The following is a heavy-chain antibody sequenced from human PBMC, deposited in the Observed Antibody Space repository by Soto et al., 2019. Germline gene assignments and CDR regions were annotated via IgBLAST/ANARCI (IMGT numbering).Heavy chain of an antibody. CDR3: AKGYRGSTSQCYSDA. Sequence: GGSLRLSCAASGFIFSGCAMSWVRQAPGKGLEWVSSLSNGGATAYYVDSVKGRFTISRDNSKDTLYLQMDSLRAEDTAVYYCAKGYRGSTSQCYSDAWGQGTLVTVSS. V-gene: IGHV3-23*01. CDR2: LSNGGATA. CDR1: GFIFSGCA. J-gene: IGHJ5*02. D-gene: IGHD1-26*01.